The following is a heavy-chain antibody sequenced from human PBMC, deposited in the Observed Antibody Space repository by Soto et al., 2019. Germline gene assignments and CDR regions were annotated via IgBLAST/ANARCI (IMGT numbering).Heavy chain of an antibody. CDR1: GYSINSGYY. D-gene: IGHD3-3*01. CDR2: IYHSGTT. CDR3: ARDAARYYDFWSGPNEDDYYYAMDV. J-gene: IGHJ6*02. V-gene: IGHV4-38-2*02. Sequence: PSETLSLTCAVSGYSINSGYYWGWIRQPPGKGLQWIGSIYHSGTTYYNPSLKSRVTISVDTARNQFSLKLTSVTAADTAVYFCARDAARYYDFWSGPNEDDYYYAMDVWVQGTTVTVSS.